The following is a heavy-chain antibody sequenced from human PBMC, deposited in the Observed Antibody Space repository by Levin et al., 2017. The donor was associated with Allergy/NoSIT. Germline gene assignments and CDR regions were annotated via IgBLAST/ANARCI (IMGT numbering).Heavy chain of an antibody. CDR2: IIPIFGTA. D-gene: IGHD2-15*01. V-gene: IGHV1-69*13. CDR1: GGTFSSYA. Sequence: SVKVSCKASGGTFSSYAISWVRQAPGQGLEWMGGIIPIFGTANYAQKFQGRVTITADESTSTAYMELSSLRSEDTAVYYCASLGYCSGGSCFWGYFDYWGQGPLVTVSS. J-gene: IGHJ4*02. CDR3: ASLGYCSGGSCFWGYFDY.